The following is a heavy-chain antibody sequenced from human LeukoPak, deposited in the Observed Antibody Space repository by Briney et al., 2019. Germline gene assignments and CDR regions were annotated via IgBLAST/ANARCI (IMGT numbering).Heavy chain of an antibody. CDR3: TRNSGWYGVS. CDR1: GGSISTSNYY. Sequence: PSETLSLTCTVSGGSISTSNYYWGWIRQPPGKGLEWVSSIGYSGSDTHYADSVKGRFTVSRDNSKNTLYLQLNSLRADDTAVYYCTRNSGWYGVSWGQGTLVSVSS. CDR2: IGYSGSDT. D-gene: IGHD6-19*01. V-gene: IGHV3-23*01. J-gene: IGHJ4*02.